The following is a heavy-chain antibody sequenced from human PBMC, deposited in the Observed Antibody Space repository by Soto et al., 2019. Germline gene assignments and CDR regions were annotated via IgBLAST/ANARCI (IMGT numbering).Heavy chain of an antibody. CDR3: ATSDTAMVDH. D-gene: IGHD5-18*01. CDR1: GGSISSSRYY. Sequence: PSETLSLTCTVSGGSISSSRYYWDWIRQPPGKGLEWIGNIYYRGSTYYNLSLKSRVTISVDTSKNQFSLKLTSVTAADTAMYYSATSDTAMVDHWGKGMLVTVSS. CDR2: IYYRGST. J-gene: IGHJ4*02. V-gene: IGHV4-39*01.